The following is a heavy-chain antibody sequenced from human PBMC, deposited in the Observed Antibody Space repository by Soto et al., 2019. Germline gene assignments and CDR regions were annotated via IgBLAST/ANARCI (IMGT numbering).Heavy chain of an antibody. CDR2: ISSSSSYI. CDR3: ARVDRVVPAASLYYFDY. CDR1: GFTFSSYS. D-gene: IGHD2-2*01. J-gene: IGHJ4*02. V-gene: IGHV3-21*01. Sequence: GGSLRLSCAASGFTFSSYSMNWVRQAPGKGLEWVSSISSSSSYIYYADSVKGRFTISRDNAKNSLYLQMNSLRAEDTAVYYCARVDRVVPAASLYYFDYWGQGTLVTVSS.